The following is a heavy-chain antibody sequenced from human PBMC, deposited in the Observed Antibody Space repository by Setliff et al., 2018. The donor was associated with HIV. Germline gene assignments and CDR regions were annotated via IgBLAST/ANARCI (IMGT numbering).Heavy chain of an antibody. Sequence: GESLKISCAASGFTFSNAWMSWVRQAPGKGLEWVGRIKSKTDGGTTDYAAPVKGRFTISRDDSKNTLYLQMNSLKTEDTAVYYCTTDVPTYYYDYIPADYWGQGTLVTVSS. CDR3: TTDVPTYYYDYIPADY. D-gene: IGHD3-22*01. CDR1: GFTFSNAW. V-gene: IGHV3-15*01. J-gene: IGHJ4*02. CDR2: IKSKTDGGTT.